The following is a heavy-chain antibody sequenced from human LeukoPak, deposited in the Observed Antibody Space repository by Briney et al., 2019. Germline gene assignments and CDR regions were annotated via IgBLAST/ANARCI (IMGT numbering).Heavy chain of an antibody. D-gene: IGHD3-16*01. V-gene: IGHV1-18*01. CDR1: GYTFMSHG. Sequence: ASVKVSCKAYGYTFMSHGISWVRQAPGQGLEWMGWISGSSSNTSYAQRLQGRVTMTTDTSTTTAYMELRSLRSDDTAVYYCARATGTWGHDGFDIWGQGTMVTVSS. J-gene: IGHJ3*02. CDR2: ISGSSSNT. CDR3: ARATGTWGHDGFDI.